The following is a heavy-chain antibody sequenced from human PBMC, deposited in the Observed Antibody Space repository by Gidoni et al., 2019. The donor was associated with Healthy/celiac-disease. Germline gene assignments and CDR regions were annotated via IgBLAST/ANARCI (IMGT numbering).Heavy chain of an antibody. D-gene: IGHD6-19*01. J-gene: IGHJ4*02. Sequence: VQLVESGGVVVQPGGSLRLPCTASGFTFDDYTMHWVRQASGKGLEWVALITCHGGSTYYADAGKGRFNISRDNSKNSLYLQINSLRSEDTAVYYCAKGYSSSWYEYFDYWGQGTLVTVSS. V-gene: IGHV3-43*01. CDR3: AKGYSSSWYEYFDY. CDR2: ITCHGGST. CDR1: GFTFDDYT.